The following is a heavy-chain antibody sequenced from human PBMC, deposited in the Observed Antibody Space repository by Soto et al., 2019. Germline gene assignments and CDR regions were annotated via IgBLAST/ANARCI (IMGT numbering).Heavy chain of an antibody. Sequence: GGSLRLSCAASGFTFSNAWMSWVRQAPGKGLEWVGRIKSKTDGGTTDYAAPVKGRFTISRDDSKNTLYLQMNSLKTEDTAVYYCTTGRASDDYPDAEYFQHWGQGTLVTVSS. V-gene: IGHV3-15*01. J-gene: IGHJ1*01. CDR2: IKSKTDGGTT. CDR1: GFTFSNAW. CDR3: TTGRASDDYPDAEYFQH. D-gene: IGHD5-12*01.